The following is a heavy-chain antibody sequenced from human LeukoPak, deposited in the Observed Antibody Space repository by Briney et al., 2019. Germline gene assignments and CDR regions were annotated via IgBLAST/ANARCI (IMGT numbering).Heavy chain of an antibody. V-gene: IGHV3-7*01. Sequence: GGSLRLSCAASGFTFSNYWMSWVRQAPGKGLEWVANIEQDGSEKYYVDSVKGRFTIPRDNAKNSLYLQMNSLRAEDTAVYYCARDTYYYGSGSYFFDYWGQGTLVTVSS. CDR3: ARDTYYYGSGSYFFDY. D-gene: IGHD3-10*01. J-gene: IGHJ4*02. CDR1: GFTFSNYW. CDR2: IEQDGSEK.